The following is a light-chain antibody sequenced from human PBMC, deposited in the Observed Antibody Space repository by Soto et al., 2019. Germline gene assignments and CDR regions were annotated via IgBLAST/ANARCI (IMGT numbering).Light chain of an antibody. CDR1: QSIAAY. CDR2: AAS. J-gene: IGKJ5*01. CDR3: QQSYSIPIT. Sequence: DIEMTQSPSSLSSSVGDRFTITCRASQSIAAYLNWYQQKPGKAPKFLIHAASSLQSGVPSRFSGSGSGTEFTLTISSLQPEDFAIYFCQQSYSIPITFGQGTRLEI. V-gene: IGKV1-39*01.